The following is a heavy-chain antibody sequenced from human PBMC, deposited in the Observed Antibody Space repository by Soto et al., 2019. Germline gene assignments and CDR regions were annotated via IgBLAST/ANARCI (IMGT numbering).Heavy chain of an antibody. D-gene: IGHD5-12*01. Sequence: GGSLRLSCVASGHTFSSYSMNWVRQAPGQGLEWVSYISSSSNVIYYADSVKGRFTISRDNAKNSLYLQMNSLRDEDTAVYYCTTSVGASGYEFYWGQGTLVTVSS. CDR1: GHTFSSYS. CDR2: ISSSSNVI. CDR3: TTSVGASGYEFY. J-gene: IGHJ4*02. V-gene: IGHV3-48*02.